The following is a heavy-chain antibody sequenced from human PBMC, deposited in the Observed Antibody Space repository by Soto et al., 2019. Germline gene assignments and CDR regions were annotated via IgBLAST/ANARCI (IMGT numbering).Heavy chain of an antibody. CDR3: ARGHFGMDV. J-gene: IGHJ6*02. CDR2: INQEGSAR. CDR1: GFTLSSHW. Sequence: GGSLRLSCAGSGFTLSSHWMTWVRQAPEKGLEWVANINQEGSARHYVDSVKGRFTISRDNAKNSLYLELNSLRPDDTAVYYCARGHFGMDVWGQGTTVTVSS. V-gene: IGHV3-7*01.